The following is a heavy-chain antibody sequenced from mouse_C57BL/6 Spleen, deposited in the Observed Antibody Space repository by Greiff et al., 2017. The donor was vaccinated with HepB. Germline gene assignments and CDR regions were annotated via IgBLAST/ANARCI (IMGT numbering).Heavy chain of an antibody. Sequence: QVQLQQSGAELVRPGASVTLSCKASGYTFTDYEMHWVKQTPVHGLEWIGAIDPETGGTAYNQKFKGKAILTADKSSSTAYMALRSLTSEDSAVYYCTRDYGSSAWYFDVWGTGTTVTVAS. CDR3: TRDYGSSAWYFDV. D-gene: IGHD1-1*01. CDR2: IDPETGGT. V-gene: IGHV1-15*01. CDR1: GYTFTDYE. J-gene: IGHJ1*03.